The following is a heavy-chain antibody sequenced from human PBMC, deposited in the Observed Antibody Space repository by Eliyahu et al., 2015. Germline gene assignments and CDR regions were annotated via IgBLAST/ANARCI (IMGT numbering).Heavy chain of an antibody. Sequence: EVQLVEXGGGLVQPGNSXXLXCAXSGIXVASNDMAWVRQAPGKGLAWVSLISSDGRTFYGDSVKGRFTISRDNSKNLVSLQMNSLRVEDTAMYYCTKDGAGWSDAFDIWGQGTVVSVSS. J-gene: IGHJ3*02. CDR2: ISSDGRT. V-gene: IGHV3-66*01. D-gene: IGHD6-19*01. CDR3: TKDGAGWSDAFDI. CDR1: GIXVASND.